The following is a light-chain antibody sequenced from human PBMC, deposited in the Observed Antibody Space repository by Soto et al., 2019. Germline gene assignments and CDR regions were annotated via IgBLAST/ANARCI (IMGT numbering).Light chain of an antibody. J-gene: IGKJ4*01. CDR1: ENVGTN. V-gene: IGKV3D-15*01. Sequence: IVMTQSPATLSVSPGEGVTLSCRASENVGTNVAWYQQRPGQAPRLLIYGSSTRATGTPATFSGSGSGTEFTLTISSLQSEECAVYYCQQYNNWGLSFGGGTKVEIK. CDR3: QQYNNWGLS. CDR2: GSS.